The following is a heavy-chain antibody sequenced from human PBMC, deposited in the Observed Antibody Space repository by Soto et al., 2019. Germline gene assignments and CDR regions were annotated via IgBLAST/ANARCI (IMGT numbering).Heavy chain of an antibody. D-gene: IGHD6-19*01. Sequence: SETLSLTCAVSGGSISSSNWWSWVRPPPGKGLEWIGEIHHSGSTNYNPSLKSRVTISVDKSKNQFSLKLSSVTAADTAVYYCARDIIAVAGKEGYFDYWGQGTLVTVSS. CDR1: GGSISSSNW. J-gene: IGHJ4*02. V-gene: IGHV4-4*02. CDR3: ARDIIAVAGKEGYFDY. CDR2: IHHSGST.